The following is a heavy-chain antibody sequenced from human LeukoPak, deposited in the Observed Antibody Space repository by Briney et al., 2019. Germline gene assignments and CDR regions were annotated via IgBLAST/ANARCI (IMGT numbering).Heavy chain of an antibody. CDR3: ARDWIWYYDSSGTKHHYMDV. J-gene: IGHJ6*03. D-gene: IGHD3-22*01. CDR1: ACTFSRYW. V-gene: IGHV3-7*01. CDR2: IKEEGSEK. Sequence: GGSLRLSCAASACTFSRYWMRWVGQAQGKGMEWVANIKEEGSEKYYVDSVKGRFTISRDNAKNSLYLQMNSLRAEDTAVYYCARDWIWYYDSSGTKHHYMDVWGKGTTVTVSS.